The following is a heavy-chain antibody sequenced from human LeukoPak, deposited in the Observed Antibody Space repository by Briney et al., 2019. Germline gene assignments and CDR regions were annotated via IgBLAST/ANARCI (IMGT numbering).Heavy chain of an antibody. V-gene: IGHV3-30-3*01. D-gene: IGHD3-22*01. CDR2: ISYDGSNK. Sequence: PGGSLRLSCAASGFTFSSYAMHWVRQAPGKGLEWVAVISYDGSNKYYADSVKGRFTISRDNSKNTLYLQMNSLRAEDTAVYYCAGDSSGYYRDFDYWGQGTLVTVSS. CDR3: AGDSSGYYRDFDY. J-gene: IGHJ4*02. CDR1: GFTFSSYA.